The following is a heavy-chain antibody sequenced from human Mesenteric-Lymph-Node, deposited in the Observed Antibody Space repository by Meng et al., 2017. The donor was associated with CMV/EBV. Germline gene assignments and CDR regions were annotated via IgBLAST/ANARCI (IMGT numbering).Heavy chain of an antibody. Sequence: SETLSLTCTVSGGSIRSYYWSWIRQPPGKGLEWIGYIYFSGSTNYNPSLKSRVTISVDTSKNQFSLKLSSVTAADTAVYYCARVFYGGGYYYYGMDVWGQGTTVTVSS. CDR2: IYFSGST. CDR3: ARVFYGGGYYYYGMDV. D-gene: IGHD4-23*01. V-gene: IGHV4-59*01. CDR1: GGSIRSYY. J-gene: IGHJ6*02.